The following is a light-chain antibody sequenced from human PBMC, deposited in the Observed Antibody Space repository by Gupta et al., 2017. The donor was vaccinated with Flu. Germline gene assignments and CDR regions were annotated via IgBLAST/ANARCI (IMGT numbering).Light chain of an antibody. CDR2: GAS. V-gene: IGKV3-20*01. Sequence: EVVLTQSPATLSLSPGDRATLSCRASQTVNDNYVAWYQQKPGQAPRLLMFGASNRATGIPDRFRGSGSGTEFSLNINRLEPEDFAVYYCQQEGNTPRTFGQGTKVEI. CDR3: QQEGNTPRT. J-gene: IGKJ1*01. CDR1: QTVNDNY.